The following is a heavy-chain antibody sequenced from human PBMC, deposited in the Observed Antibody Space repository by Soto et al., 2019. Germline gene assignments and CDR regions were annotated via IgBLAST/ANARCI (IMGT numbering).Heavy chain of an antibody. CDR2: IIPIFGTA. D-gene: IGHD2-2*01. CDR1: GCTFSSYA. J-gene: IGHJ3*02. V-gene: IGHV1-69*01. Sequence: QVQLVQSGAEVKKPGSSVKVSCKASGCTFSSYAISWVRQAPGQGLEWMGGIIPIFGTANYAQKFQGRVTITADESTRTAYMELSSLRSEDTAVYDCARDQGSSTSCCLDAFGIWGQGTMVTVSS. CDR3: ARDQGSSTSCCLDAFGI.